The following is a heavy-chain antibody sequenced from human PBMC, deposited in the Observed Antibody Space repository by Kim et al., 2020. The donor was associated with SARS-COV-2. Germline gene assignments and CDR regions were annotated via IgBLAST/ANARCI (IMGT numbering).Heavy chain of an antibody. CDR1: GFTFTNSA. J-gene: IGHJ4*02. V-gene: IGHV1-58*01. D-gene: IGHD3-22*01. CDR2: IVVCSGNT. Sequence: SVKVSCKASGFTFTNSAVQWVRQARGQRLEWIGWIVVCSGNTNYAQMFQERVTMTRDLSTVTAYMELSSLRSEDTALYYCAADTTYFYEISGQYDFWGQGTRVTVSS. CDR3: AADTTYFYEISGQYDF.